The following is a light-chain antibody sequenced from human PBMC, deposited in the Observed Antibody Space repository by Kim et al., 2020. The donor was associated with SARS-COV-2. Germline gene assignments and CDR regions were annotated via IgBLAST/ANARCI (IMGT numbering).Light chain of an antibody. CDR3: QQRGNWPLT. Sequence: LSPGERATLSCRASQSVSSYLAWYQQKPGQAPRLLIYDASNRATGIPARFSGSGSGADFTLTIGSLEPEDFAVYYCQQRGNWPLTFGGGTKVDIK. CDR1: QSVSSY. V-gene: IGKV3-11*01. J-gene: IGKJ4*01. CDR2: DAS.